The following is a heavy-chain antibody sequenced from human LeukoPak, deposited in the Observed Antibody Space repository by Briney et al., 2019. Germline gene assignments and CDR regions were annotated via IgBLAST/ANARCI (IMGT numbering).Heavy chain of an antibody. CDR1: GGSISDYY. CDR2: IYTSGST. CDR3: ARARGESSIYYFDY. D-gene: IGHD3-16*02. J-gene: IGHJ4*02. V-gene: IGHV4-4*08. Sequence: SETLSLTCTVSGGSISDYYWSWIRQPPGKGLEWIGYIYTSGSTNYNPSLKSRVTMSVDTSKNQFSLQLSSVTAADTALYYCARARGESSIYYFDYWGQGTLVTVSS.